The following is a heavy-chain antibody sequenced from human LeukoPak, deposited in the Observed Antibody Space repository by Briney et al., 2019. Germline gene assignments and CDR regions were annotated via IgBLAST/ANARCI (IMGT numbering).Heavy chain of an antibody. CDR1: GYTFTGYY. D-gene: IGHD3-9*01. CDR3: ARGVLRYFDWLLPFDY. Sequence: ASVKVSCKASGYTFTGYYMHWVRQAPGQGLEWMGWINPNSGGTNDAQKFQGRVTMTRDTSISTAYMELSRLRSDDTAVYYCARGVLRYFDWLLPFDYWGQGTLVTVPS. J-gene: IGHJ4*02. V-gene: IGHV1-2*02. CDR2: INPNSGGT.